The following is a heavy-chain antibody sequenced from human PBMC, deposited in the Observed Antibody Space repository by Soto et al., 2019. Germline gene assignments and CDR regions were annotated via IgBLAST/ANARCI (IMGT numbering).Heavy chain of an antibody. Sequence: ASVKVSCKASGYTFTSYGISWVRQAPGQGLEWMGWISAYNGNTNYAQKLQGRVTMTKDTSTSTAYMELRSLRSDDTAVYYCARDSCSSTSCFNYYYYGMDVWGQRTTVAVSS. CDR2: ISAYNGNT. J-gene: IGHJ6*02. CDR1: GYTFTSYG. V-gene: IGHV1-18*01. D-gene: IGHD2-2*01. CDR3: ARDSCSSTSCFNYYYYGMDV.